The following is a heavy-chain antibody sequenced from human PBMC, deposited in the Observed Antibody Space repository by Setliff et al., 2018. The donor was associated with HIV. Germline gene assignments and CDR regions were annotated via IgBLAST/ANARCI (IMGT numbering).Heavy chain of an antibody. CDR3: ARPGVGTVSFDY. CDR1: GYSISSGYY. CDR2: IYHSGST. Sequence: SETLSLTCAVSGYSISSGYYWGWIRQPPGKGLEWIGSIYHSGSTHYNPSLKSRVTISVDTSKNQFPLKLSSVTAADTAVYYCARPGVGTVSFDYWGQGTLVTVSS. V-gene: IGHV4-38-2*01. J-gene: IGHJ4*02. D-gene: IGHD1-7*01.